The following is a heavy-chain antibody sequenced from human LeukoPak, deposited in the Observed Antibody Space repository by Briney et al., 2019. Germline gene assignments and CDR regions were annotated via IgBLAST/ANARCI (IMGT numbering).Heavy chain of an antibody. D-gene: IGHD2-8*01. V-gene: IGHV3-7*01. J-gene: IGHJ4*02. CDR2: IKQDGSEK. Sequence: PGGSLRLSCAASGFSFSSYAMSWVRQAPGKGLEWVANIKQDGSEKYYVDSVKGRFTISRDNAKNSQYLQMNSLRDEDTAVYYCARGSRLNDYWGQGTLVTVSS. CDR3: ARGSRLNDY. CDR1: GFSFSSYA.